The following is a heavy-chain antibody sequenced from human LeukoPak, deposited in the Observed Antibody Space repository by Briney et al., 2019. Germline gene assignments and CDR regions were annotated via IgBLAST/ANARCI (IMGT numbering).Heavy chain of an antibody. CDR2: IKQDGSEK. D-gene: IGHD3-10*01. CDR3: ARSKRAMVRDYNWFDP. V-gene: IGHV3-7*01. Sequence: GGSLRLSCAASGFTFSSYWMSWVRQAPGKGLEWVANIKQDGSEKYYVDSVKGRFTISRDNAKNSLYLQMNSLRAEDTAVYYCARSKRAMVRDYNWFDPWGQGTLVTVSS. CDR1: GFTFSSYW. J-gene: IGHJ5*02.